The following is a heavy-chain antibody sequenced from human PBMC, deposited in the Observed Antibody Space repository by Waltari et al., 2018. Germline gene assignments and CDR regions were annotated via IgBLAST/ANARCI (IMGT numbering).Heavy chain of an antibody. CDR2: VYYGGT. CDR3: ARDGPYSGSYYFDY. J-gene: IGHJ4*02. V-gene: IGHV4-61*03. D-gene: IGHD1-26*01. Sequence: KGLEWIGYVYYGGTQYNPSLKNRVTMSVDASKDHFSLRLTSVTAADTALYYCARDGPYSGSYYFDYWGQGILVTVSS.